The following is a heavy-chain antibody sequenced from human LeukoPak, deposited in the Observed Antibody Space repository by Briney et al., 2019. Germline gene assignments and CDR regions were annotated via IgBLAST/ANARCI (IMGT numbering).Heavy chain of an antibody. V-gene: IGHV4-39*01. CDR2: IYYSGST. CDR1: GGSISTSIYH. D-gene: IGHD1-26*01. J-gene: IGHJ4*02. Sequence: SETLSLTCTVSGGSISTSIYHWGWIRQPPGKGLEWIGSIYYSGSTYYNPSLKSRVTISVDTSKNQFSLKLNSVTAADTAVYYCASLSGSYSRGYFDCWGQGTLVTVSS. CDR3: ASLSGSYSRGYFDC.